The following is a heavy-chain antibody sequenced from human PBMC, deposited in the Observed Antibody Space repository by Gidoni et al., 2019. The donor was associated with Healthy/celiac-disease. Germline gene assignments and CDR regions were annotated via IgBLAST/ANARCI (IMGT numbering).Heavy chain of an antibody. Sequence: QVQLVQSGAEVKKPGASVKVSCKASGYTFTSYGISWVRQAPGQGLEWMGWISAYNGNTNYAQKLQGRVTMTTDTSTSTAYMELRSLRSDDTAVYYCARDPGRSSSWPHSYYYSGMDVWGQGTTVTVSS. CDR3: ARDPGRSSSWPHSYYYSGMDV. CDR2: ISAYNGNT. D-gene: IGHD6-13*01. V-gene: IGHV1-18*01. CDR1: GYTFTSYG. J-gene: IGHJ6*02.